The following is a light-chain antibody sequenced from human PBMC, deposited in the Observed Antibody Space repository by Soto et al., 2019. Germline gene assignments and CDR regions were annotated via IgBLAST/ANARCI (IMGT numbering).Light chain of an antibody. Sequence: QSVLTQPPSASGTPGQRVTISCSGSSSNIGSNSVNWYHQVAGTAPKLLIHSDNQRPSGVPDRFSGSKSGTSASLAISGLQSGDEADYYCQSYDRSLSGSVFGGGTKLTVL. V-gene: IGLV1-44*01. CDR1: SSNIGSNS. J-gene: IGLJ2*01. CDR2: SDN. CDR3: QSYDRSLSGSV.